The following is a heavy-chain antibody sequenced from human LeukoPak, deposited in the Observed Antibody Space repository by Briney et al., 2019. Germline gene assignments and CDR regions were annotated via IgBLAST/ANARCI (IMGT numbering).Heavy chain of an antibody. V-gene: IGHV3-23*01. J-gene: IGHJ4*02. D-gene: IGHD1-14*01. Sequence: GGSLRLSCAASGLTFYSYGMSWVRQAPGKGLEWVSGISGSGDTTYYADSVKGRFTISRDNSKNTLFLQMNSLRVEDTAVYYCAKGHSAHGTGFDYWGQGTLVTVSS. CDR3: AKGHSAHGTGFDY. CDR2: ISGSGDTT. CDR1: GLTFYSYG.